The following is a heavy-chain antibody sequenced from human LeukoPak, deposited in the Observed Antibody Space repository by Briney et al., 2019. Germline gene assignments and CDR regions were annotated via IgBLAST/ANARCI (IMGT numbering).Heavy chain of an antibody. D-gene: IGHD5-12*01. Sequence: GSLRPSCAASGFTFSSYSMNWVRQAPGKGLEWVSSISSSSSYMYYADSVKGRFTISRDNAKNSLYLHMNSLRAEDTAVYYCAREDIVATDIDYWGQGTLVTVSS. V-gene: IGHV3-21*01. J-gene: IGHJ4*02. CDR2: ISSSSSYM. CDR1: GFTFSSYS. CDR3: AREDIVATDIDY.